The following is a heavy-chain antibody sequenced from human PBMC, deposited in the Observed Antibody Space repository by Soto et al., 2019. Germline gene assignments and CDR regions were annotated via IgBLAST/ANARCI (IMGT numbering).Heavy chain of an antibody. CDR2: IYYSGST. V-gene: IGHV4-39*01. Sequence: SETLSLTCTVSGGSISSSSYYWGWIRQPPGKGLEWIGSIYYSGSTYYNPSLKSRVTISVDTSKNQFSLKLSSVTAADTAVYYCARQVVAYCSGGSCYSPNSHWFDPWGQGTLVTVSS. J-gene: IGHJ5*02. D-gene: IGHD2-15*01. CDR1: GGSISSSSYY. CDR3: ARQVVAYCSGGSCYSPNSHWFDP.